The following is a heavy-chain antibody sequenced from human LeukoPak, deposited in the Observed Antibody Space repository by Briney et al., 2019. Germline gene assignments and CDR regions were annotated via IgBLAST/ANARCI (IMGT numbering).Heavy chain of an antibody. CDR2: IYDDRST. V-gene: IGHV3-53*01. CDR1: GFTVSSSY. CDR3: ARDSAFSPYSY. D-gene: IGHD2-21*01. Sequence: GGSLRLSCTAAGFTVSSSYMSWVRQAPGKGLEWVSIIYDDRSTYYAASVKGRFTISRDDSKNTLLLQMDSLRTEDTAIYYCARDSAFSPYSYWGQGALVTVSS. J-gene: IGHJ4*02.